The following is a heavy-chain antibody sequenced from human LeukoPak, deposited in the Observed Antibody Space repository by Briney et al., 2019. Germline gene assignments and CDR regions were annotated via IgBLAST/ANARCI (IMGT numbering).Heavy chain of an antibody. CDR2: INPSGSST. J-gene: IGHJ6*03. CDR3: ARGSDGYGDYYYYYYMDV. Sequence: ASVKVSCKASGYSFTSHYMHWVRQAPGQGLEWLGLINPSGSSTLYAQKFQGKVTMTRDMSTTTDYMELSSLRSEDTAVYYCARGSDGYGDYYYYYYMDVWGEGTTVTISS. V-gene: IGHV1-46*01. D-gene: IGHD2-21*01. CDR1: GYSFTSHY.